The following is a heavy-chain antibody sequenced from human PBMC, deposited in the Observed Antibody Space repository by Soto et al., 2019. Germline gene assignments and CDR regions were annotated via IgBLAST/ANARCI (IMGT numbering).Heavy chain of an antibody. V-gene: IGHV4-4*07. J-gene: IGHJ4*02. CDR1: GGSINTFY. Sequence: LSLTFTVSGGSINTFYWSWVRQPAGKGLEWIGRIFSSGSTSFNPSLESRVAMSVDTSKNHFSLNLSSVTAADMAVYYCAREGSYSAYNFAHGIQLWSFDFWGQGALVTVSS. CDR3: AREGSYSAYNFAHGIQLWSFDF. D-gene: IGHD5-12*01. CDR2: IFSSGST.